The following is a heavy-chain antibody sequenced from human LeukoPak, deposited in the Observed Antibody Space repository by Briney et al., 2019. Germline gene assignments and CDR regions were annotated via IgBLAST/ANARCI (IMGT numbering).Heavy chain of an antibody. CDR1: GFTFSNYA. Sequence: GGSLTLSCAASGFTFSNYAMSWVRQAPGKGLEWVSPINGSGGVTYSADPVKGTFTTSREKSKNTLCLKMNTPRDEDTAVYYCAFGGEFGVNHLNKYFNSWAKETRVTVSP. D-gene: IGHD3-10*01. V-gene: IGHV3-23*01. J-gene: IGHJ5*01. CDR2: INGSGGVT. CDR3: AFGGEFGVNHLNKYFNS.